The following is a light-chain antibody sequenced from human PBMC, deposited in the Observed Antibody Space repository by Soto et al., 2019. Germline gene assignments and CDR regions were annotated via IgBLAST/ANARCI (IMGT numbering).Light chain of an antibody. J-gene: IGKJ4*01. CDR1: QDIALY. Sequence: DILLTQSPSSLSASPGDRVTITCLASQDIALYLAWYQQKPGEAPKLLIYATSTLDGGVPARFTGSGSGTDFTLTITSLQPEDFATYYCQQVNSCPLSFGGGTKVDIK. V-gene: IGKV1-9*01. CDR2: ATS. CDR3: QQVNSCPLS.